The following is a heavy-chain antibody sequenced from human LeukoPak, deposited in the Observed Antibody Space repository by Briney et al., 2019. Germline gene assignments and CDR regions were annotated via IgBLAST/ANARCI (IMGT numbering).Heavy chain of an antibody. CDR2: IYHSGST. CDR3: ARLLAGCPGGRCRAHFDY. D-gene: IGHD2-15*01. Sequence: PSETLSLTCAVSGYSISSGYYWGWIRQPPGKGLEWIGNIYHSGSTYYNPSLKSRVTISVDTSKNQFSLKLSSVTAADTAVYYSARLLAGCPGGRCRAHFDYWGQGTLVTVSS. CDR1: GYSISSGYY. V-gene: IGHV4-38-2*01. J-gene: IGHJ4*02.